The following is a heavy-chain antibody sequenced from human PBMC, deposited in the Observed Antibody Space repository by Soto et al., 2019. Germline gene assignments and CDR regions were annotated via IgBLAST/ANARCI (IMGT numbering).Heavy chain of an antibody. J-gene: IGHJ4*02. CDR3: ARSVVLMVYANYYFDY. CDR2: IYYSGST. CDR1: GGSISSGGYY. D-gene: IGHD2-8*01. V-gene: IGHV4-31*03. Sequence: LSLTCTVSGGSISSGGYYWSWIRQHPGKGLEWIGYIYYSGSTYYNPSLKSRVTISVDTSKNQFSLKLSSVTAADTAVYYCARSVVLMVYANYYFDYWGQGTLVTVSS.